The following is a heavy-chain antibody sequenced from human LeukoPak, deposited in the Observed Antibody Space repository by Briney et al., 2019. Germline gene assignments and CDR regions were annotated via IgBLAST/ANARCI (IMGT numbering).Heavy chain of an antibody. V-gene: IGHV3-7*01. CDR3: ATPSGYSSGWYPFDH. J-gene: IGHJ4*02. CDR2: IKQDGTEK. CDR1: GFTFSSYW. Sequence: GGSLRISCAASGFTFSSYWMSWFRQAPGKGLEWVANIKQDGTEKYYVDSVRGRFTVSRDNAKNSLYLQMNSLRAEDTAVYYCATPSGYSSGWYPFDHWGQGTLVTVSS. D-gene: IGHD6-19*01.